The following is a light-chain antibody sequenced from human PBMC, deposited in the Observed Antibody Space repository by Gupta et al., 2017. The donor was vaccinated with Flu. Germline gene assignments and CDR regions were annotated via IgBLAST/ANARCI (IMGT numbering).Light chain of an antibody. CDR1: AGASKY. J-gene: IGLJ1*01. CDR2: RDS. CDR3: HSVDSSGTYV. V-gene: IGLV3-25*03. Sequence: QGKTASTTCSGDAGASKYGCWYQHKPGQAPLLLIYRDSDRPAGIPGRFSGSKSGATVTLTISGVQEEDEADYYCHSVDSSGTYVFGSGTKATVL.